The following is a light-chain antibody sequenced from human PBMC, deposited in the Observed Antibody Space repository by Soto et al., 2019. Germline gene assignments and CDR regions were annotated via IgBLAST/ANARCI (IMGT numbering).Light chain of an antibody. CDR1: QSISSY. Sequence: AIQMTQSPSSLSASVGARVPITCRASQSISSYLNWYQQKPGKAPKLLIYAASSLQSGVPPRFSGSGSGTDFTLAIGSLQPEDSATYYCLQDINYPWTFGQGTKVDIK. J-gene: IGKJ1*01. CDR2: AAS. V-gene: IGKV1-6*01. CDR3: LQDINYPWT.